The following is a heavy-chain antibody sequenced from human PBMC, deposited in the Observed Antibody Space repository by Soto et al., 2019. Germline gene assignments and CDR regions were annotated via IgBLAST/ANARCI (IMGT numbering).Heavy chain of an antibody. CDR2: MNSDGSTT. CDR3: ATAEVDY. Sequence: PGGALRPSCAVSGFTFANHRIHWVRQAPGKGLEWVSRMNSDGSTTDYADSVKGRFTVSRDNAKNTLYLQMNSLRAEDTAVYYCATAEVDYWGPGTLVTVSS. J-gene: IGHJ4*02. V-gene: IGHV3-74*01. CDR1: GFTFANHR.